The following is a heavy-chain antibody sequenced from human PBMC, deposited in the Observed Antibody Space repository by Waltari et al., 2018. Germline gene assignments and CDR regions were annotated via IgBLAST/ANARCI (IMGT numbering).Heavy chain of an antibody. J-gene: IGHJ3*02. D-gene: IGHD4-17*01. CDR3: TRSGATTVAFDI. CDR1: GITFSDSS. CDR2: IRNKVNNYAT. V-gene: IGHV3-73*01. Sequence: EVQLVDSGGDLVQPGGSLQLSCAASGITFSDSSIHWVRQAPGKGLEWVGRIRNKVNNYATAFAASVSGRFTISRDDSSKTAYLQMNSLVTEDTALYYCTRSGATTVAFDIWGQGTMVTVSS.